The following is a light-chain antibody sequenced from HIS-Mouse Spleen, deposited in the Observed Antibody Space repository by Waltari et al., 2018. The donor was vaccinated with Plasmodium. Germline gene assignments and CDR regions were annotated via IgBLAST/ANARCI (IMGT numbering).Light chain of an antibody. CDR2: QVS. Sequence: SYELTQPPSVSVSPGQTASITCSGDKLGDKYACWYQQKPGPSPVLVIYQVSNRHSGIPERVSGSNSGNTATLTISGTQAMDEADYYCQAWDSSTVVFGGGTKLTVL. CDR3: QAWDSSTVV. V-gene: IGLV3-1*01. J-gene: IGLJ2*01. CDR1: KLGDKY.